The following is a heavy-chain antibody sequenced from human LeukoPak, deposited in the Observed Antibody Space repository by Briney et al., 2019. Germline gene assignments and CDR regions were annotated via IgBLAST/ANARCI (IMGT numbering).Heavy chain of an antibody. Sequence: GGSLRLSCAASGFTFSSYAMSWVRQAPGKGLEWVSAISGSGGITYYADSVKGRFTISRDNSKNTLYLQMNSLRAEDTAVYYCARFHHMTTVTRYNWFDPWGQGTLVTVSS. CDR2: ISGSGGIT. D-gene: IGHD4-11*01. J-gene: IGHJ5*02. V-gene: IGHV3-23*01. CDR1: GFTFSSYA. CDR3: ARFHHMTTVTRYNWFDP.